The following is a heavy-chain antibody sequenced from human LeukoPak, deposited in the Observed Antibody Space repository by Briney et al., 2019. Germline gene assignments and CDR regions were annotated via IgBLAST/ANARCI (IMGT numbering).Heavy chain of an antibody. D-gene: IGHD5-24*01. CDR2: ISSSSSYI. Sequence: GGSLRLSCAASGFTFSSYSMNWVRQAPGKGLEWVSSISSSSSYIYYADSVKGRFTISRDNAKNSLYLQMNSLRAEDTAVYYCARDGYNLHYFDYWGQGTLVTASS. V-gene: IGHV3-21*01. CDR1: GFTFSSYS. J-gene: IGHJ4*02. CDR3: ARDGYNLHYFDY.